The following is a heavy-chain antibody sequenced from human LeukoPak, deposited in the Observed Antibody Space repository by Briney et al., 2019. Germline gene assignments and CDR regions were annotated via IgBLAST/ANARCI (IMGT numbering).Heavy chain of an antibody. V-gene: IGHV4-31*03. J-gene: IGHJ6*02. CDR3: AGQPTNYYYGMDV. CDR2: IYYSGST. CDR1: GGSISSGGYY. Sequence: PSETLSLTCTVSGGSISSGGYYWSWIRQHPGKGLEWIGYIYYSGSTYYNPSLKSRVTISVDTSKNQFSLKLSSVTAADTAVYYCAGQPTNYYYGMDVWGQGTTVTVSS.